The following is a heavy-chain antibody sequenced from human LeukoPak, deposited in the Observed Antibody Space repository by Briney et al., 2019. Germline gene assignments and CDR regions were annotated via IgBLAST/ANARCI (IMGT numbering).Heavy chain of an antibody. J-gene: IGHJ4*02. D-gene: IGHD3-22*01. Sequence: GGSLRLSCAASGFTFSTFAMHWVRQAPGKGLEWVAVISYDGTNKYYIDSVKGRFTISRDNAKNSLYLQMNSLRAEDTAVYYCAREVVGYYDSSGYYDYWGQGTLVTVSS. CDR2: ISYDGTNK. V-gene: IGHV3-30-3*01. CDR3: AREVVGYYDSSGYYDY. CDR1: GFTFSTFA.